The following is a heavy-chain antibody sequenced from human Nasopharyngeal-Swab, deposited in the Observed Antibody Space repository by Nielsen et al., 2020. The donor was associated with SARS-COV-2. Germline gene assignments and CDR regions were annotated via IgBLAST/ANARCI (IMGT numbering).Heavy chain of an antibody. CDR3: ARGVELRYFDWLLYDWFDP. J-gene: IGHJ5*02. Sequence: ASVKVSCQASGYTFTSYDINWVRQATGKGLAWMGWMNPNSGNKGYAQKFQGRVTMTRNSSISTAYMELSRLRSEDTAVYYFARGVELRYFDWLLYDWFDPWGQGTLVTVSS. V-gene: IGHV1-8*01. CDR2: MNPNSGNK. D-gene: IGHD3-9*01. CDR1: GYTFTSYD.